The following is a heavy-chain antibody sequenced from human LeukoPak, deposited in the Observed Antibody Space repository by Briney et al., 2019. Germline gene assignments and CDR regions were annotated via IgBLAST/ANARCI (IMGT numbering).Heavy chain of an antibody. D-gene: IGHD2-15*01. Sequence: ASVKVSCKASGYTFTGYYMHWVRQAPGQGLEWMGWINPNSGGTNYAQKFQGRVTMTRDTSISTAYMELSRLRSDDTAVCYCARDSLGYCSGGSCYSGGGADYWGQGTLVTVSS. J-gene: IGHJ4*02. V-gene: IGHV1-2*02. CDR2: INPNSGGT. CDR3: ARDSLGYCSGGSCYSGGGADY. CDR1: GYTFTGYY.